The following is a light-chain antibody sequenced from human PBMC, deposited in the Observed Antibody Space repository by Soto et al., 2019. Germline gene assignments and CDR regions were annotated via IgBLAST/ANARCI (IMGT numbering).Light chain of an antibody. J-gene: IGKJ5*01. CDR1: QSVSSN. CDR2: GAS. CDR3: QQRSNWPPIT. V-gene: IGKV3-11*01. Sequence: VLTQSPGTLSLSPGERATLSCRASQSVSSNFLAWYQQKPGQAPRLLIYGASNRATGIPARFSGSGSGTDFTLTISSLEPEDFAVYYCQQRSNWPPITFGQGTRLEIK.